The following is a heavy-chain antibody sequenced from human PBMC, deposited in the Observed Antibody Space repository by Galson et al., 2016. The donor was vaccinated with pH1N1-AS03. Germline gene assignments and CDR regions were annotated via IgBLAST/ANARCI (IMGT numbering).Heavy chain of an antibody. CDR1: GFSLSTSGLC. Sequence: PALVKPTQTLTLTCTFSGFSLSTSGLCVSWIRQPPGKALEWLALIDWDDDKYYRTSLKTRLPISKDTSKTQVVLTMTNMDPVDTATYYCARIQYGDCVGWFDPWGQGTLVTVPS. D-gene: IGHD4-17*01. V-gene: IGHV2-70*01. CDR2: IDWDDDK. CDR3: ARIQYGDCVGWFDP. J-gene: IGHJ5*02.